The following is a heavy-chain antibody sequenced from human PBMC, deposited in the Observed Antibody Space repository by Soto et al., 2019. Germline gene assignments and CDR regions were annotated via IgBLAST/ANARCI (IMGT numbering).Heavy chain of an antibody. CDR1: GGSISSSGSS. V-gene: IGHV4-30-2*01. J-gene: IGHJ3*02. Sequence: QLQLQESGSGLVKPSQTLSLTCAVSGGSISSSGSSWSWLRQPPGKGLEWIAYIYHGGSTQYNPSLKSRVTISVDASKNQFSLNLSSVTASDTAVYFCAREDQRRDAVDILGHGTVVTVSS. D-gene: IGHD2-2*01. CDR2: IYHGGST. CDR3: AREDQRRDAVDI.